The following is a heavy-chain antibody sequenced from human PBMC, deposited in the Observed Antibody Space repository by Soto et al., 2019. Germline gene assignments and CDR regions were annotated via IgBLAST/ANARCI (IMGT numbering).Heavy chain of an antibody. Sequence: GGSLRLSCAASGFTFSSYAMHWVRQAPGKGLEWVAVISYDGSNKYYADSVKGRFTISRDNSKNTLYLQMNSLRAEDTAVYYCARESSSWFTYYYYGMDVWGQGTTVTVSS. J-gene: IGHJ6*02. CDR1: GFTFSSYA. CDR2: ISYDGSNK. V-gene: IGHV3-30-3*01. CDR3: ARESSSWFTYYYYGMDV. D-gene: IGHD6-13*01.